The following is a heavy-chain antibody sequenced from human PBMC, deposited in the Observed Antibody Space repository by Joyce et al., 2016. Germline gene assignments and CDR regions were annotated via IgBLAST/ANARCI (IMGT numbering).Heavy chain of an antibody. Sequence: QVQLVQSGSELKKPGASVKVSCKASGYTFTNYPMNWVRQAPGQGLEWIGWIATDTGNPTYAQGFTGRFVFSLDTSVNTAYLQISSLKAEDTAVYYCARGYHWNDPTSVDYWGQGTLVTVSS. D-gene: IGHD1-1*01. CDR2: IATDTGNP. J-gene: IGHJ4*02. CDR3: ARGYHWNDPTSVDY. V-gene: IGHV7-4-1*02. CDR1: GYTFTNYP.